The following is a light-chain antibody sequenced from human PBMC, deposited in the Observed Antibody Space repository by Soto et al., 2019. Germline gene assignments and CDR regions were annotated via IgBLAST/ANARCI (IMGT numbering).Light chain of an antibody. J-gene: IGKJ5*01. Sequence: DIQMTQSPSTLSASVGDIVTITFRASQSISVWLAWYQQKAGKAPNLLIYKASRLESGVPSRFSGSGSETEFTLTISGLQPGDSATYYCQQSYSTPITFGQGTRLEIK. CDR3: QQSYSTPIT. CDR1: QSISVW. CDR2: KAS. V-gene: IGKV1-5*03.